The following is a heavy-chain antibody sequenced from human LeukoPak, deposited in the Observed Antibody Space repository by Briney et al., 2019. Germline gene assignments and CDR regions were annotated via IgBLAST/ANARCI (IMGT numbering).Heavy chain of an antibody. CDR1: GGSISSYY. D-gene: IGHD6-13*01. CDR3: ASGYRAWFDP. CDR2: IYYSGST. J-gene: IGHJ5*02. Sequence: PSETLSLTCTVSGGSISSYYWSWIRQPPGKGLEWIGYIYYSGSTNYNPSLKSRVTISVDTSKNQFSLKLSSVTAADTAVYYCASGYRAWFDPWGQGTLVTVSS. V-gene: IGHV4-59*08.